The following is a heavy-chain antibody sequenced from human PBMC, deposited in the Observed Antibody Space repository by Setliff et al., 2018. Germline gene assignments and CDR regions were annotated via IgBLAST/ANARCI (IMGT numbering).Heavy chain of an antibody. CDR3: ARLPPLHTPMALTFDY. V-gene: IGHV4-34*01. J-gene: IGHJ4*02. D-gene: IGHD5-18*01. CDR2: INHSAST. CDR1: GGSFSDYY. Sequence: SETLSLTCAASGGSFSDYYWTWIRQPPGKGLEWIGEINHSASTNYNPSLKSRVTISVDTSKNQFSLEMRSVTAADTAVYYCARLPPLHTPMALTFDYWGQGILVTVSS.